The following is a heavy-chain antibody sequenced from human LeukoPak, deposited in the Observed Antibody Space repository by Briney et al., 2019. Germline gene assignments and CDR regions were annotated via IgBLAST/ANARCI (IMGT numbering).Heavy chain of an antibody. CDR3: ATLDSTKSVL. CDR2: VKQDGTEK. CDR1: GFMFGRDW. Sequence: GGSLRLTCVASGFMFGRDWISWVRQAPGKGLEWVACVKQDGTEKNYVVSVWGRFTVSVDNGKNSLYLQMNSLRAEDTAKYYCATLDSTKSVLWGRGTAVIVSS. J-gene: IGHJ1*01. D-gene: IGHD2-2*01. V-gene: IGHV3-7*01.